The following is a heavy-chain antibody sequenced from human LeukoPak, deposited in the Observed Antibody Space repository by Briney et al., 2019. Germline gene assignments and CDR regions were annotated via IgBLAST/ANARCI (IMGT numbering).Heavy chain of an antibody. CDR3: AKGRTEESTCLDY. CDR1: GFTFSSYG. J-gene: IGHJ4*02. D-gene: IGHD7-27*01. V-gene: IGHV3-33*06. CDR2: IWYDGSNK. Sequence: GGSLRLSCAASGFTFSSYGMHWVRQAPGKGLEWVAVIWYDGSNKYYADSVKGRFTISRDNSKNTLYLQMNSLRAEDTAVYYCAKGRTEESTCLDYWGQGTLVTVSS.